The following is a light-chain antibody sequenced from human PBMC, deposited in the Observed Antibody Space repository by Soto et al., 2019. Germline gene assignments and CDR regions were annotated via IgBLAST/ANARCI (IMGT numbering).Light chain of an antibody. Sequence: QSVLTQPRSVSGSPGQSVTISCSGTRSDVGGYKSVSWYQQESGKVPKLIIYDVNKRPSGVPDRFPGSKSENVASLTISGRQADDEADYFCCSYSARYTWVFGGGTKLTVL. CDR1: RSDVGGYKS. CDR3: CSYSARYTWV. J-gene: IGLJ3*02. V-gene: IGLV2-11*01. CDR2: DVN.